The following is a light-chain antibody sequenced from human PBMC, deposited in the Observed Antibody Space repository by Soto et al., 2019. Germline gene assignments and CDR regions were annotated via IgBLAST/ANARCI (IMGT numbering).Light chain of an antibody. V-gene: IGKV3-20*01. CDR3: QQYGSSLPLT. Sequence: EMGLTQSPGTLSLXPGEKATLSCRASQSVSSSYLAWYQQKPSHAARPLIYDASRTATGLPGRVGGSGTETDFTLIISRLVSEDFAVHYCQQYGSSLPLTFLGGTKLDIK. J-gene: IGKJ4*01. CDR1: QSVSSSY. CDR2: DAS.